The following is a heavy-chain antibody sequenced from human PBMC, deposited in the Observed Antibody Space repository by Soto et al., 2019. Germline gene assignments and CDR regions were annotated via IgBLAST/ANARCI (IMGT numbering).Heavy chain of an antibody. J-gene: IGHJ5*02. CDR3: ARHVTLGYCTTTSCELLSWFDA. CDR2: IHYSGSN. Sequence: SETLSLTCTVSGGSISNKQYYGAWIRHPPVKMLKLIGSIHYSGSNYDNPSLKSRVTVSVDTSKNQLSLRLKSLTAADKDVYYCARHVTLGYCTTTSCELLSWFDAWGQGTLVT. CDR1: GGSISNKQYY. V-gene: IGHV4-39*01. D-gene: IGHD2-2*01.